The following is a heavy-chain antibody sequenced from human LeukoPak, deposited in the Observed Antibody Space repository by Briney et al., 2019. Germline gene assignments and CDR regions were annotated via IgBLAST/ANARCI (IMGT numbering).Heavy chain of an antibody. Sequence: SETLSLTCTVSGGSISSYYWSWIRQPPGKGLEWIGYIYYSGSTNYNPSLKSRVTISVDTSKNQLSLKLSSVTAADTAVYYCARDLGAAAGIDYWGQGTLVTVSS. V-gene: IGHV4-59*01. D-gene: IGHD6-13*01. CDR3: ARDLGAAAGIDY. CDR2: IYYSGST. J-gene: IGHJ4*02. CDR1: GGSISSYY.